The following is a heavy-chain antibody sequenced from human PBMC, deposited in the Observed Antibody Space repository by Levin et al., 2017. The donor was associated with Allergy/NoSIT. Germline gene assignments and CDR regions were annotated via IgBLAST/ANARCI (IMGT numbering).Heavy chain of an antibody. CDR2: IYYSGST. J-gene: IGHJ3*02. CDR3: ARNSAAVTPYVFDI. Sequence: SQTLSLTCTVSGGSISSYYCSWIRQPPGKGLEWIGYIYYSGSTNYNPSLKSLVTISVDTSRNQFSLKLSSVTTADTAVYYCARNSAAVTPYVFDIWGQGTMVTVSS. V-gene: IGHV4-59*01. CDR1: GGSISSYY. D-gene: IGHD4-17*01.